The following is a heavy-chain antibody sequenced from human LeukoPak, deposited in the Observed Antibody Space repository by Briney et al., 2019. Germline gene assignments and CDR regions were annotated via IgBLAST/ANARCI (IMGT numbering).Heavy chain of an antibody. J-gene: IGHJ4*02. Sequence: SETLSLTCSVSGASISGGTYYWGRIRQPPGKGLEWIGSIYYTGSTYDNPSLKSRVTISVDTSKNQFSLKLSSVTAADTAVYYCARRGGSGRAFDYWGQGTLVTVSS. CDR1: GASISGGTYY. V-gene: IGHV4-39*01. CDR2: IYYTGST. D-gene: IGHD1-26*01. CDR3: ARRGGSGRAFDY.